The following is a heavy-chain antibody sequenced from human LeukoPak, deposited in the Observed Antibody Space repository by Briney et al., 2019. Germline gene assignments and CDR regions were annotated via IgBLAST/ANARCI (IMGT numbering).Heavy chain of an antibody. V-gene: IGHV3-9*01. Sequence: GGSLRLSCAASGFTFDDYAMHWVRQAPGKGLEWVSGISWNGGSIEYADSVKGRFTISRDNAKNSLYLQVNSLRVEDTAFYYCAKDANPSGALFDFWGQGTLVTVSS. CDR3: AKDANPSGALFDF. CDR1: GFTFDDYA. J-gene: IGHJ4*02. D-gene: IGHD1-14*01. CDR2: ISWNGGSI.